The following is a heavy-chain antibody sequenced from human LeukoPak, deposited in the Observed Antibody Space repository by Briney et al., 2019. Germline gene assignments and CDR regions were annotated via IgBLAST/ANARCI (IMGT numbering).Heavy chain of an antibody. CDR2: ISGSGGST. V-gene: IGHV3-23*01. CDR3: AKAPYQLLKKGYLDY. CDR1: GFTFSSYA. D-gene: IGHD2-2*01. J-gene: IGHJ4*02. Sequence: GGSLRLSCAASGFTFSSYAMSWVRQAPGKGLEWVSAISGSGGSTYYADSVKGRFTISRDNSKNTLYLQMNSLRAEDTAVYYCAKAPYQLLKKGYLDYWGQGTLVTVSS.